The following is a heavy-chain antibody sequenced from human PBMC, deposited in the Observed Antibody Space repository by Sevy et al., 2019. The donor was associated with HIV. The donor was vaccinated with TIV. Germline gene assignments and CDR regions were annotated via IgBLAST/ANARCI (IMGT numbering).Heavy chain of an antibody. CDR2: ISYSGST. CDR3: ARGGGRTDWGMDV. J-gene: IGHJ6*02. CDR1: GGSISSYY. D-gene: IGHD1-1*01. V-gene: IGHV4-59*01. Sequence: SETLSLTCTVSGGSISSYYWSWIRQPPGKGLEWIGYISYSGSTNDNPSLRSRVTISIDTPKNQFPRRLSSVSAADTAVYYCARGGGRTDWGMDVWGPGTTVTVSS.